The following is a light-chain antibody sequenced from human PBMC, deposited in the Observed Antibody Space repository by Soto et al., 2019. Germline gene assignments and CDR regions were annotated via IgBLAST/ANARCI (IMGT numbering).Light chain of an antibody. V-gene: IGKV3-11*01. CDR1: QNVRTY. J-gene: IGKJ3*01. CDR2: DAY. CDR3: QQPSTPFT. Sequence: EIVLTQSPATLSLSPGETATLSCRASQNVRTYLAWYQQKPGQAPRLLIYDAYNRATGIPARFSGSGSGTDFTLTISSLEPEDFAIYYCQQPSTPFTFGPGTKVDI.